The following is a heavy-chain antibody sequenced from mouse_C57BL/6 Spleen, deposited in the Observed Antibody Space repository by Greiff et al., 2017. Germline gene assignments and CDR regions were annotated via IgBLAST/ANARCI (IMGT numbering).Heavy chain of an antibody. CDR3: ARRITTVVTPYFDY. CDR2: IYPGDGDT. Sequence: VKLQESGAELVKPGASVKISCKASGYAFSSYWMNWVKQRPGKGLEWIGQIYPGDGDTNYNGKFKGKATLTADKSSSTAYMQLSSLTSEDSAVYFCARRITTVVTPYFDYWGQGTTLTVSS. CDR1: GYAFSSYW. V-gene: IGHV1-80*01. D-gene: IGHD1-1*01. J-gene: IGHJ2*01.